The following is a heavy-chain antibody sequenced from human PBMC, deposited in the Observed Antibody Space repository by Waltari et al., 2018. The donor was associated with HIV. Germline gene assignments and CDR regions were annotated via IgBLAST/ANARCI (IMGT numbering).Heavy chain of an antibody. CDR3: ASPITMIAGFDS. V-gene: IGHV3-48*04. CDR1: GFTFRTYS. CDR2: ITGTSSVI. J-gene: IGHJ4*02. D-gene: IGHD2-21*01. Sequence: EVRLVQSGGGLVQPGGSLRLSCAASGFTFRTYSMNWVRQAPGMVLELIAYITGTSSVIYYADSVKGRFTISRDNANSSLYLQMDSLRAEDTAVYFCASPITMIAGFDSWGQGTLVTVSS.